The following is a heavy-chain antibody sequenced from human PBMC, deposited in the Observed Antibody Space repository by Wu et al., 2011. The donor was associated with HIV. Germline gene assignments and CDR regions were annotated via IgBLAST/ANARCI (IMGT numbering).Heavy chain of an antibody. CDR3: AREGGASSTSLMGALNY. Sequence: QVQLVQSGDEVKKPGSSMKVSCTASGGTFSSYAISWVRQAPGQGLEWMGRIIPFFGTANYAQKFQGRVTITADKSTSTAYMELSSLRSEDTAVYYCAREGGASSTSLMGALNYWGQGTLVTVSS. D-gene: IGHD2-2*01. CDR2: IIPFFGTA. CDR1: GGTFSSYA. J-gene: IGHJ4*02. V-gene: IGHV1-69*14.